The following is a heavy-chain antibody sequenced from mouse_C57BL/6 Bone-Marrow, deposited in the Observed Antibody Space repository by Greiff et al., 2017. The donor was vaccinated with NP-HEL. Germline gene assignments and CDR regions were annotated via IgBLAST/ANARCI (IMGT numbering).Heavy chain of an antibody. J-gene: IGHJ1*03. Sequence: EVQLVESGGGLVQPKGSLKLSCAASGFSFNTYAMNWVRQAPGKGLEWVARIRSKSNNYATYYADSVKDRFTISRDDSESMLYLQMNNLKTEDTAMYYCVRPVLYYGSSYGYFDVWGTGTTVTVSS. D-gene: IGHD1-1*01. CDR3: VRPVLYYGSSYGYFDV. V-gene: IGHV10-1*01. CDR2: IRSKSNNYAT. CDR1: GFSFNTYA.